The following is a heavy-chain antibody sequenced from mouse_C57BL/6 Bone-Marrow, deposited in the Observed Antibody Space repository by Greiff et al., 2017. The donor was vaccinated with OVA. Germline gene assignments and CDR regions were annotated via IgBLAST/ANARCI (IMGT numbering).Heavy chain of an antibody. D-gene: IGHD1-1*01. CDR1: GFTFSDYY. CDR2: INYDGSST. Sequence: EVHLVESEGGLVQPGSSMKLSCTASGFTFSDYYMAWVRQVPEKGLEWVANINYDGSSTYYLDSLKSRFIISRDNAKNILYLQMSSLRSEDTALYYCARHVDYYGSSYRAMDYWGQGTSVTVSS. V-gene: IGHV5-16*02. CDR3: ARHVDYYGSSYRAMDY. J-gene: IGHJ4*01.